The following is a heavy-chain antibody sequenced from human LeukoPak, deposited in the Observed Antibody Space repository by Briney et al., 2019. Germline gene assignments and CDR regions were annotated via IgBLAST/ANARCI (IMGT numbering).Heavy chain of an antibody. D-gene: IGHD4-17*01. Sequence: GGSLRLSCAASGFTFSSYAMHWVRQAPGEGLEWVAVISYDGSNKYYADSVKGRFTISRDNSKNTLYLQMNSLRAEDTAVFYCAKGYGDYVDYWGQGTLVTVSS. V-gene: IGHV3-30-3*01. CDR2: ISYDGSNK. J-gene: IGHJ4*02. CDR1: GFTFSSYA. CDR3: AKGYGDYVDY.